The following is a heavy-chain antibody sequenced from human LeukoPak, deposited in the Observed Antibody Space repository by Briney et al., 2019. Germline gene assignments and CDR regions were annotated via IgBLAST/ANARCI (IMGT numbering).Heavy chain of an antibody. CDR3: ARVPPVTAIPDYFDY. D-gene: IGHD2-21*02. CDR2: INPNSGGT. CDR1: GYTFTGYY. V-gene: IGHV1-2*02. Sequence: ASVKVSCKASGYTFTGYYMHRVRQAPGQGLEWMGWINPNSGGTNYAQKFQGRVTMTRDTSISTAYMELSRLRSEDTAVYYCARVPPVTAIPDYFDYWGQGTLVTVSS. J-gene: IGHJ4*02.